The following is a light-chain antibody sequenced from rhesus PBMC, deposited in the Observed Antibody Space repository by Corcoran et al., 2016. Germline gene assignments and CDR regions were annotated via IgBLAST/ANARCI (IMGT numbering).Light chain of an antibody. CDR2: DDS. CDR1: QGISSY. J-gene: IGKJ3*01. Sequence: DIQMTQSPSSLSASVGDTVTITCRASQGISSYLNWFQPKPGKAPTLLIYDDSSLESGVPTRFRGSGSGTDFTLTISSLQPEDFAAYYCLQHNSYPFTFGPGTKLDIK. CDR3: LQHNSYPFT. V-gene: IGKV1-28*03.